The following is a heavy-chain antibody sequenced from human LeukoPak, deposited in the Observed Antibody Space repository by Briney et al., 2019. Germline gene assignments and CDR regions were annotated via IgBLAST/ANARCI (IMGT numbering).Heavy chain of an antibody. V-gene: IGHV3-74*01. D-gene: IGHD3-10*01. CDR2: INSDGTSI. CDR1: GFTFSSNW. J-gene: IGHJ4*02. Sequence: GGSLRLSCTASGFTFSSNWMHWVRQAPGKGLVWVSRINSDGTSISYAESVKGRFTISRDNSKNTLYLQMNSLRAEDTAVYYCAKGPSYWDCWGRGTLVTVSS. CDR3: AKGPSYWDC.